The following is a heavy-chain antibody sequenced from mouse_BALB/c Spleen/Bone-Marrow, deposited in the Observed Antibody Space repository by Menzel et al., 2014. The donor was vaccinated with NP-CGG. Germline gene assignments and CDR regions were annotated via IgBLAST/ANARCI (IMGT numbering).Heavy chain of an antibody. CDR3: TRRPLQANSYFDC. Sequence: EVQLVESGGDLVKPGGSLKLSCVASGFTFSSYGMSWVRQTPDKRLEWVATISSGGSSTYYPASVKGRFTISRDNAKSTLYRQMSSLNSEDTAMYYCTRRPLQANSYFDCWGQGTTLTVSS. D-gene: IGHD3-2*02. V-gene: IGHV5-6*01. J-gene: IGHJ2*01. CDR2: ISSGGSST. CDR1: GFTFSSYG.